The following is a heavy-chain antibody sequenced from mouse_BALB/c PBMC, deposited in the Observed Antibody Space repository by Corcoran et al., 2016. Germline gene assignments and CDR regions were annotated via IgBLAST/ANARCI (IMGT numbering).Heavy chain of an antibody. V-gene: IGHV9-3-1*01. CDR1: GSTFTNYG. J-gene: IGHJ4*01. CDR3: AREPYAMDY. CDR2: INTYTGEP. Sequence: QIQLVQSGPEPKKPGETVKISCKASGSTFTNYGMNWVKQAPGKGLKWMGRINTYTGEPTYADDFKGRFAFSLETSASTAYLQINNLKNEDTATYFCAREPYAMDYWGQGTSVTVSS.